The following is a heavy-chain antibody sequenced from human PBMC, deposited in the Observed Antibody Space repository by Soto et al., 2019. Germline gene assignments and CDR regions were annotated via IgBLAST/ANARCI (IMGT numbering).Heavy chain of an antibody. V-gene: IGHV3-23*01. D-gene: IGHD6-19*01. CDR3: ASDSSAWPNYFDS. Sequence: EVQLLESGGGLVQPGGSLKLSCAASGFTFSTHAMTWVRQAPGKGLEWVSAISGRGDDTYYADSVKGRFTISRDNSKNTVKLQMNSLRAEDTAVYYCASDSSAWPNYFDSWGLGTLVTVSS. CDR2: ISGRGDDT. CDR1: GFTFSTHA. J-gene: IGHJ4*02.